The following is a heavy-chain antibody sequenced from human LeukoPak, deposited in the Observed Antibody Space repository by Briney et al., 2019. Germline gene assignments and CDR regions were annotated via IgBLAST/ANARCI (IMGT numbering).Heavy chain of an antibody. D-gene: IGHD5-24*01. CDR1: GFAFSFFA. Sequence: GGSLRLSCEASGFAFSFFAMSWLRQAPGKGLEWVSTINANSGTRSYAASVRGRFTISRDNSKNTLYLQMSSLRAEDTAVYYCARSRDGYNSGAFDMWGQGTMVTVSS. CDR2: INANSGTR. V-gene: IGHV3-23*01. CDR3: ARSRDGYNSGAFDM. J-gene: IGHJ3*02.